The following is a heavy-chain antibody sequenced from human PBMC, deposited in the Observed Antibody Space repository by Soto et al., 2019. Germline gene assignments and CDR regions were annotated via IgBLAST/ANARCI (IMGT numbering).Heavy chain of an antibody. CDR2: TYYRSKWYN. J-gene: IGHJ4*02. CDR1: GDSVSSNSAA. Sequence: SETLSLTCAISGDSVSSNSAAWNWIRQSPSSGLEWLGRTYYRSKWYNDYAVSVKSRITINPDTSKNQFSLQLNSVTPEDTAVYYCARDPCIAAAGILSCFDYWGQGTLVTVSS. D-gene: IGHD6-13*01. V-gene: IGHV6-1*01. CDR3: ARDPCIAAAGILSCFDY.